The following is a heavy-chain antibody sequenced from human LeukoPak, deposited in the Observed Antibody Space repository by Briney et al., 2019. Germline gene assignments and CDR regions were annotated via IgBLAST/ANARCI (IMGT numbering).Heavy chain of an antibody. J-gene: IGHJ4*02. Sequence: GGSLRLSCAASGFTFSSYAMSWVRQAPGKGLEWVSGTSGSGGSTYYAGSVKGRFTISRDNSKNTLYLQMNSLRVEDKAVDYCAENGGSQCYSHLDSWGQGTLVTVSS. CDR2: TSGSGGST. V-gene: IGHV3-23*01. D-gene: IGHD2-15*01. CDR3: AENGGSQCYSHLDS. CDR1: GFTFSSYA.